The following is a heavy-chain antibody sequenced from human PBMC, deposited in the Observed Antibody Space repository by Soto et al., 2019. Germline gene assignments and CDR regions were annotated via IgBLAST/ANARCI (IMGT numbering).Heavy chain of an antibody. CDR2: IWYDGSNK. CDR1: GFTFSSYG. J-gene: IGHJ6*02. V-gene: IGHV3-33*01. Sequence: GGSLRLSCAASGFTFSSYGMHWVRQAPGKGLEWVAVIWYDGSNKYYADSVKGRFTISRDNSKNTLYLQMNSLRAEDTAVYYCARDIGRWYGSGACGMDVWGQGTTVTVSS. D-gene: IGHD3-10*01. CDR3: ARDIGRWYGSGACGMDV.